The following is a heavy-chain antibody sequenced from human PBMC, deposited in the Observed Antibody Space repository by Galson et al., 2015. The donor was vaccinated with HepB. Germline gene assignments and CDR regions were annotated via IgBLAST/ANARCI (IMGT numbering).Heavy chain of an antibody. D-gene: IGHD2-8*01. V-gene: IGHV4-30-4*01. CDR1: GGSISSGDYY. Sequence: TLSLTCTVSGGSISSGDYYWSWIRQPPGKGLEWIGYIYCSGSTYYNPSLKSRVTISVDTSKNQFSLKLSSVTAADTAVYYCARLMVRYLTNDYWGQGTLVTVSS. J-gene: IGHJ4*02. CDR2: IYCSGST. CDR3: ARLMVRYLTNDY.